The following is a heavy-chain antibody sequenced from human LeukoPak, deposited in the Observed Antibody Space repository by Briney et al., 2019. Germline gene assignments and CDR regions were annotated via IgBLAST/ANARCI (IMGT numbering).Heavy chain of an antibody. J-gene: IGHJ6*02. Sequence: GGSLRLSCAASGFTFSSYGMHWVRQAPGKGLEWVAVISYDGSNKYYADSVKGRFTISRDNSKNTLYLQMNSLRAEDTAVYYCAKDQGLANMDVWGQGTTVAVSS. CDR2: ISYDGSNK. D-gene: IGHD2-21*01. CDR3: AKDQGLANMDV. CDR1: GFTFSSYG. V-gene: IGHV3-30*18.